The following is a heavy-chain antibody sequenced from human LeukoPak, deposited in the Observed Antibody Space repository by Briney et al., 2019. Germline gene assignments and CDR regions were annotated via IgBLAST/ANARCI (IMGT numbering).Heavy chain of an antibody. D-gene: IGHD3-3*01. CDR1: GGSISSGSYY. CDR3: ARVYDFWSGYSDY. Sequence: PSETLSLTCTVSGGSISSGSYYWSWIRQPAGKGLEWIGRIYTSGSTYYNPSLKSRVTISVDTSKNQFSLKLSSVTAADTAVYYCARVYDFWSGYSDYWGQGTLVTVSS. CDR2: IYTSGST. V-gene: IGHV4-61*02. J-gene: IGHJ4*02.